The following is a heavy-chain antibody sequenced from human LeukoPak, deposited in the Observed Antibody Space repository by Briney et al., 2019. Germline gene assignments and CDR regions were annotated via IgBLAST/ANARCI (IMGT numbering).Heavy chain of an antibody. CDR1: GGSISSSSYY. J-gene: IGHJ4*02. CDR2: IYYSGST. D-gene: IGHD2-15*01. CDR3: ARVLFGYEGIGYCSGGSCQLSFDY. V-gene: IGHV4-39*07. Sequence: SETLSLTCTVSGGSISSSSYYWGWIRQPPGKGLEWIGSIYYSGSTYYNPSLKSRVTISVDTSKNQFSLKLSSVTAADTAVYYCARVLFGYEGIGYCSGGSCQLSFDYWGQGTLVTVSS.